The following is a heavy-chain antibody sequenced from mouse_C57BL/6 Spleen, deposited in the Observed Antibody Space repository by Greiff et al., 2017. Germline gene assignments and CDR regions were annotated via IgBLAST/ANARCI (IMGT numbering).Heavy chain of an antibody. CDR3: AKRDYYGNYFYYAMDY. D-gene: IGHD2-1*01. V-gene: IGHV1-80*01. Sequence: QVQLQQSGAELVKPGASVKISCNASGYAFSSYWMNWVKQRPGKGLEWIGQIYPGDGGTNYNGKFKGKATLTADKSSSTAYMQLSRLTSEVSAVYFGAKRDYYGNYFYYAMDYWGQGTSVTVSS. CDR2: IYPGDGGT. J-gene: IGHJ4*01. CDR1: GYAFSSYW.